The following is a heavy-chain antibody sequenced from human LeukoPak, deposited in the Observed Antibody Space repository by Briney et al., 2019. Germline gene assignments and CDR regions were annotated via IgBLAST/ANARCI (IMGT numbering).Heavy chain of an antibody. CDR3: ARLLAVVRVFHYGMDA. V-gene: IGHV3-48*03. Sequence: GGSLRLSCEASRFTFRTYQMTWVRQAPGKGLEWVSYISSGGSTRYYADSVKGRFTISRDNANNSLYLQMNSLRAEDTAVYYCARLLAVVRVFHYGMDAWGQGTTVTVSS. CDR1: RFTFRTYQ. J-gene: IGHJ6*02. D-gene: IGHD6-19*01. CDR2: ISSGGSTR.